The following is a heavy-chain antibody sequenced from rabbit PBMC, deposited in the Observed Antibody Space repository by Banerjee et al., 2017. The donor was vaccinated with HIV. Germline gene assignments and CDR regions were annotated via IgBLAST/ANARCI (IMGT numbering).Heavy chain of an antibody. CDR1: GIDFTSYYY. CDR3: ARDVAGAIGWNFNL. Sequence: QQLEESGGGLVKPGGTLTLTCKASGIDFTSYYYMCWVRQAPGKGLELIACISTTTGNTWYASWAKGRFTISKTSSTTVTLQMTSLTAADTATYLCARDVAGAIGWNFNLWGPGTLVTVS. CDR2: ISTTTGNT. D-gene: IGHD4-1*01. J-gene: IGHJ4*01. V-gene: IGHV1S43*01.